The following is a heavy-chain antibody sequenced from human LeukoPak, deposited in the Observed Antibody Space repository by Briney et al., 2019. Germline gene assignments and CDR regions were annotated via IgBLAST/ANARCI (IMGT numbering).Heavy chain of an antibody. D-gene: IGHD3-16*01. J-gene: IGHJ4*02. Sequence: GGSLRLSCAASGFTFSSYGMHWVRQAPGKGLEWVAVISYDGSNKYYADSVKGRFTISRDNAKNSLYLQMNSLRAEDTAVYYCASTGGGRIIVQFDYWGQGTLVTVSS. CDR3: ASTGGGRIIVQFDY. CDR2: ISYDGSNK. CDR1: GFTFSSYG. V-gene: IGHV3-30*03.